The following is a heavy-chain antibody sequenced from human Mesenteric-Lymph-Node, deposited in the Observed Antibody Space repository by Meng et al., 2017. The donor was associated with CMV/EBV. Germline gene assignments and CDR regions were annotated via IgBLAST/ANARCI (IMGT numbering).Heavy chain of an antibody. CDR3: TTDGVSTAAIDY. CDR2: IKSKTDGGTT. J-gene: IGHJ4*02. V-gene: IGHV3-15*01. D-gene: IGHD5/OR15-5a*01. Sequence: ETLSLTCAASGFTFSTAWMSWVRQAPGKGLEWVGRIKSKTDGGTTDYAAPVKGRFTISRDDSKNTLYLQMNSLKTEDTAVYYCTTDGVSTAAIDYWGQGTLVTVSS. CDR1: GFTFSTAW.